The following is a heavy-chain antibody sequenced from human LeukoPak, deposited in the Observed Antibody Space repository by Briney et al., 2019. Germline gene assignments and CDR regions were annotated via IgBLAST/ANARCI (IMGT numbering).Heavy chain of an antibody. CDR3: APIYPYGSSQCDY. J-gene: IGHJ4*02. V-gene: IGHV3-48*03. CDR1: GFTFSNYE. CDR2: ISSRGSTI. Sequence: GGSLRLSCAASGFTFSNYEMNWVRPAPGKGLEWVSYISSRGSTIYYADSVNGRFTNSRDQAKNSLYLQMNSRRAEDTAVYYCAPIYPYGSSQCDYWGQGTLVTVSS. D-gene: IGHD3-10*01.